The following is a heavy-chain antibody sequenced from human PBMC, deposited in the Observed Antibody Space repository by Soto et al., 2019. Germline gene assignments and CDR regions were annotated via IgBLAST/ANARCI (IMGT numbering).Heavy chain of an antibody. CDR1: GFSLSNGRMG. J-gene: IGHJ6*02. CDR2: FFSDAER. V-gene: IGHV2-26*03. D-gene: IGHD4-17*01. CDR3: ARMNADSDPHYYAMDV. Sequence: QVTLKESGPVLVKPTETLTLTCTISGFSLSNGRMGASWIRQPPGRALEWLAHFFSDAERSYSTSMQSRLTMSQDTSGTQVVLTMTNMDPQETGTYFCARMNADSDPHYYAMDVWGPGAPVTVSS.